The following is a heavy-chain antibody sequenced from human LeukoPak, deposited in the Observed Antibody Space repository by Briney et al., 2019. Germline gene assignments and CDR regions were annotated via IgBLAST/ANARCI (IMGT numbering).Heavy chain of an antibody. D-gene: IGHD3-10*01. J-gene: IGHJ5*02. V-gene: IGHV1-69*13. CDR2: IIPIFGTA. Sequence: SVKVSCKASGYTFTSHAMNWVRQAPGQGLEWMGGIIPIFGTANYAQKFQGRVTITADESTSTAYMELSSLRSEDTAVYYCARDPYGSGENWFDPWGQGTLVTVSS. CDR3: ARDPYGSGENWFDP. CDR1: GYTFTSHA.